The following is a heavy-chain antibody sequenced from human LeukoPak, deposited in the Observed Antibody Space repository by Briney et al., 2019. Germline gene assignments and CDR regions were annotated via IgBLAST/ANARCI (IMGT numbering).Heavy chain of an antibody. Sequence: SETLSLTCAVYGGSFSGYYWSWIRQPPGKGLEWSGEINHSGSTNYNPSLKRRVTISVDTSQNQFSLKLSSVTAADTAVYYCARGNRSPYYFGSGSYYYFDYWGQGTLVTVSS. CDR3: ARGNRSPYYFGSGSYYYFDY. J-gene: IGHJ4*02. D-gene: IGHD3-10*01. CDR1: GGSFSGYY. CDR2: INHSGST. V-gene: IGHV4-34*01.